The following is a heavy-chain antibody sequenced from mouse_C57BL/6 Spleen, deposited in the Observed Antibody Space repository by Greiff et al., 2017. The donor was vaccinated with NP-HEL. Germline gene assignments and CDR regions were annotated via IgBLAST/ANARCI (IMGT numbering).Heavy chain of an antibody. V-gene: IGHV5-16*01. D-gene: IGHD1-1*01. Sequence: EVKLVESEGGLVQPGSSTKLSCTASGFTFSDYYMAWVRQVPEKGLEWVANINYDGSSTYYLDSLKSRFIISRDNAKNILYLQMSSLKSEDTATYYCARGIYYGSSPYWYFDVWGTGTTVTVSS. CDR1: GFTFSDYY. CDR2: INYDGSST. J-gene: IGHJ1*03. CDR3: ARGIYYGSSPYWYFDV.